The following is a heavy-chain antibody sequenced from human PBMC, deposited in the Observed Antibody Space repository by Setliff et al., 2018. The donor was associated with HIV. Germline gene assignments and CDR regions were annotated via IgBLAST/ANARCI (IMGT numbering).Heavy chain of an antibody. Sequence: SETPSLTCTVSGGSISSGGYYWSWIRQPPGKGLEWIGSIYYSGSTNYNPSLKSRVTISIDTSKNQFSLKLTSVTAADTAVYYCARRGAYGYDYFDYWGPGTLVTVSS. V-gene: IGHV4-39*07. J-gene: IGHJ4*02. CDR2: IYYSGST. D-gene: IGHD5-12*01. CDR1: GGSISSGGYY. CDR3: ARRGAYGYDYFDY.